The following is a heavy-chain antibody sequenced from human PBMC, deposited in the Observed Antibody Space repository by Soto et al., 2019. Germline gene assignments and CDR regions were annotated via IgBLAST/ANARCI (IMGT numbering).Heavy chain of an antibody. CDR1: PLCISSGYY. CDR3: ASEKVGKTFFEN. J-gene: IGHJ4*01. CDR2: IYRSGTA. Sequence: SETRSRTCDVCPLCISSGYYWSWVRQPPGKSLEWIRSIYRSGTAYHKPSRDSRLTWSIGLSKTQFSLKLASVTAANTSIYYCASEKVGKTFFENWGDGTQVT. V-gene: IGHV4-38-2*01. D-gene: IGHD1-26*01.